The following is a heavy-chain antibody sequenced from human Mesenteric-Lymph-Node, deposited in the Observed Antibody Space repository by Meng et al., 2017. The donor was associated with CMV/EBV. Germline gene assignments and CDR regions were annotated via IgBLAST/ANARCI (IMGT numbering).Heavy chain of an antibody. J-gene: IGHJ6*02. Sequence: RGSLRLSCAASGFTFNKYEMNWVRQAPGKGLEWVAYIDRSAYILSYSDSVKGRFTISRDNAKNSLYLQMNSLRAEDTAVYYCARDRSTHLMYCSNDNCYSNALDVWGQGTTVTVSS. CDR2: IDRSAYIL. V-gene: IGHV3-48*03. CDR3: ARDRSTHLMYCSNDNCYSNALDV. CDR1: GFTFNKYE. D-gene: IGHD2-8*01.